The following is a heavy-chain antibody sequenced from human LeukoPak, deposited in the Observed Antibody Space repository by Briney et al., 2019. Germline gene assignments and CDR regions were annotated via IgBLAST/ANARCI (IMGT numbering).Heavy chain of an antibody. CDR2: SSSSRNYI. CDR1: RFTFSSCA. Sequence: GGSLRLSCTASRFTFSSCAMSWVRQAPGKGLEWVSCSSSSRNYISYADSVKGRFTVFRDNARKSLYLQMNSLRADDTAVYYCARGERTAAADYWGQGTLVTVSS. V-gene: IGHV3-21*01. D-gene: IGHD6-13*01. J-gene: IGHJ4*02. CDR3: ARGERTAAADY.